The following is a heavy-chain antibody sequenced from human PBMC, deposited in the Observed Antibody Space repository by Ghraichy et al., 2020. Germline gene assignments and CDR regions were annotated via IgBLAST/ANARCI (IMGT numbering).Heavy chain of an antibody. CDR3: ARGLPPYGDYPLLDF. J-gene: IGHJ4*02. V-gene: IGHV3-48*02. CDR1: GFTFSGYS. Sequence: GGSLRLSCVGSGFTFSGYSMNWVRQSPGKGLEWVSHISSSSRNIFYADSVKGRFTISRDNAKNSLSLQMNSLRDEDTAVYYCARGLPPYGDYPLLDFWGQGTQVTVSS. CDR2: ISSSSRNI. D-gene: IGHD4-17*01.